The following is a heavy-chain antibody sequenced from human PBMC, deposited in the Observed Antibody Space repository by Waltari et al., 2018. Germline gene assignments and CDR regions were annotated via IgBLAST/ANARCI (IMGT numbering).Heavy chain of an antibody. V-gene: IGHV4-59*11. CDR1: GGSISGHY. J-gene: IGHJ3*02. D-gene: IGHD3-10*01. CDR3: ARDRGPLDAFDI. CDR2: IYYSGST. Sequence: QVQLQESGPGLVKPSETLSLTCTVSGGSISGHYWSWIRQPPGKGLEWIGYIYYSGSTNYNPSLKSRVTISVDTSKNQFSLKLSSVTAADTAVYYCARDRGPLDAFDIWGQGTMVTVSS.